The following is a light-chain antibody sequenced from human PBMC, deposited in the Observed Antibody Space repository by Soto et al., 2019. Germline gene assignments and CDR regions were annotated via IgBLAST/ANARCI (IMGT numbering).Light chain of an antibody. V-gene: IGKV3-15*01. J-gene: IGKJ1*01. CDR3: QQYNNWPRT. Sequence: EIVMTQSPATLSVSPGDRATLSCRASQSVSSNLAWYQHKPGQAPRLLIYGASTGATGVPARFSGSGSGTEFTLTISSLQSEDFAVYYCQQYNNWPRTFGQGTKVEIK. CDR1: QSVSSN. CDR2: GAS.